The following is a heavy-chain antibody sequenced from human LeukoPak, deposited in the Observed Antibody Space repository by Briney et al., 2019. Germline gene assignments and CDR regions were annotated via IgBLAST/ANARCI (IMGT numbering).Heavy chain of an antibody. CDR2: ISSSGSTI. D-gene: IGHD2-15*01. V-gene: IGHV3-48*03. J-gene: IGHJ4*02. CDR3: ARGNYCSGGSCYQTASFDY. CDR1: GFTFSSYE. Sequence: GGSLRLSCAASGFTFSSYEMKWVRQAPGKGLEWVSYISSSGSTIYYADSVKGRFTISRDNAKNSLYLQMNSLRAEGTAVYYCARGNYCSGGSCYQTASFDYWGQGALVTVSS.